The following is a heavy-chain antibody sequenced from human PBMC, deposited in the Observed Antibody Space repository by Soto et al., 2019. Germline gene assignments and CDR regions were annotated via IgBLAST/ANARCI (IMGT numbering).Heavy chain of an antibody. Sequence: PVGSLSLSCVGSGFTFSTSELQWVRQAPGKGLECVSYISSGGSTIFYGESVKGRFTVSRDNDRSSLYLQMNSLRVEDSGVYYCARIGTVLTPDDSWGQGTLVTVSS. CDR3: ARIGTVLTPDDS. CDR2: ISSGGSTI. D-gene: IGHD2-21*02. J-gene: IGHJ4*02. CDR1: GFTFSTSE. V-gene: IGHV3-48*03.